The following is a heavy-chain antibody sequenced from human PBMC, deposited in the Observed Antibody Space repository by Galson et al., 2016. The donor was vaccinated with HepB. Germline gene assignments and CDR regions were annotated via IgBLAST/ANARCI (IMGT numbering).Heavy chain of an antibody. CDR2: IHYSGST. CDR3: ATQASGWYYGAFDV. V-gene: IGHV4-31*03. D-gene: IGHD6-19*01. CDR1: GGSISSGGYY. J-gene: IGHJ3*01. Sequence: TLSLTCNVSGGSISSGGYYWSWIRQHPGKGLEWIGYIHYSGSTFYNPSLKSRVSLSVDTSKNQFSLRLSSVTAADTAVYYGATQASGWYYGAFDVWGQGTMVTVSS.